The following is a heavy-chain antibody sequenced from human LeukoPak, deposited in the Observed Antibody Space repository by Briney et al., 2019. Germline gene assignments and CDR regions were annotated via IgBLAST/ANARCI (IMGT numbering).Heavy chain of an antibody. CDR1: GGSISSYY. Sequence: PSETLSLTCTVSGGSISSYYGSWIRQPPGKGLEWIGYIYYSGITNYNPSLKSRVTISVDTSKNQFSLKLSSVTAADTAVYYCARAAGYCSGGKCSYFDYWGQGSLVTVSS. CDR3: ARAAGYCSGGKCSYFDY. V-gene: IGHV4-59*01. J-gene: IGHJ4*02. D-gene: IGHD2-15*01. CDR2: IYYSGIT.